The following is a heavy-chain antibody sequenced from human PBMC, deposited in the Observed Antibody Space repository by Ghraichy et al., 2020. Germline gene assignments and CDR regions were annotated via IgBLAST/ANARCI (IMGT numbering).Heavy chain of an antibody. J-gene: IGHJ4*02. D-gene: IGHD2-2*01. V-gene: IGHV3-48*02. CDR1: GFTFSNYV. CDR2: ISSRSSTI. CDR3: ARGSVLLGYCVGSSCSAFDH. Sequence: GGSLRLSCAASGFTFSNYVMNWVRQAPGKGLEWISFISSRSSTIYYADSVKGRITVSRDNDKDSLYLHLHSLRHEDTATYYCARGSVLLGYCVGSSCSAFDHWGQGTLVAVSS.